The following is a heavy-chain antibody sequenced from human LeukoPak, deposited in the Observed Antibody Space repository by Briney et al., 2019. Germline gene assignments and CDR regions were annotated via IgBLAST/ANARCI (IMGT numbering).Heavy chain of an antibody. CDR2: TYYRSKWYN. CDR3: ARDKGYFDAFDI. D-gene: IGHD1-26*01. J-gene: IGHJ3*02. CDR1: GDSFSTNSAA. V-gene: IGHV6-1*01. Sequence: SQTLSLTCAVSGDSFSTNSAAWNWLRQSPSRGLEWLGRTYYRSKWYNDYAVSVKSRITISPDTSKNQFSLQLDSVTPEDTAVYYCARDKGYFDAFDIWGQGTMVTVSS.